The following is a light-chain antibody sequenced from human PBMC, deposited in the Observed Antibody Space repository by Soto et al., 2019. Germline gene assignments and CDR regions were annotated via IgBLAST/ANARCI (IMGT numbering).Light chain of an antibody. CDR3: ASWDDSMNGFG. Sequence: QSVLTQAPSASGTAEQRVTISCSGSNCNIGSTTVSWYQQLPGAAPKLLIYSNDQWPSGDPDRFSCSKSGPSASLAISGLQSEDEADYYCASWDDSMNGFGFGTGTKVTV. CDR1: NCNIGSTT. J-gene: IGLJ1*01. V-gene: IGLV1-44*01. CDR2: SND.